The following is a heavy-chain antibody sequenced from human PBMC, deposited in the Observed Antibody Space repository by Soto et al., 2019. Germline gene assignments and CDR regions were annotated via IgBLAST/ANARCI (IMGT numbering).Heavy chain of an antibody. CDR1: GYTFTTFA. CDR2: MNPNSGNT. J-gene: IGHJ6*02. CDR3: ATELRYYDGTGQGYYGMDV. V-gene: IGHV1-8*02. Sequence: ASVKVSCKASGYTFTTFAMHCVRQAQEQRREWMGWMNPNSGNTGSAQKSQGRVTMTRNTTISTAYMELRSLRSEYTAVNYCATELRYYDGTGQGYYGMDVWGQGTTVTGSS. D-gene: IGHD3-10*01.